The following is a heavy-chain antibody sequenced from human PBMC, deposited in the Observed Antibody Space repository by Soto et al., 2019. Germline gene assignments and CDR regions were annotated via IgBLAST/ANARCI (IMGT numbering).Heavy chain of an antibody. J-gene: IGHJ4*02. CDR2: ISSRSDTI. CDR1: GFTFSTYS. V-gene: IGHV3-48*02. CDR3: AREGHYDFGSGYRYYFDY. Sequence: EVQLVESGGGLVQPGGSLRLSCAVSGFTFSTYSMNWVRQAPGKGLEWVSYISSRSDTIYYADSVKGRFTISRDNAKDSLYLHMNSLRDADTAVYYCAREGHYDFGSGYRYYFDYWGQGTLVTVSS. D-gene: IGHD3-3*01.